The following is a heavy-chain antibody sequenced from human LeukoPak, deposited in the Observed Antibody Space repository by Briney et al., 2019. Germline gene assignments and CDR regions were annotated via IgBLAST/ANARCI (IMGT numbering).Heavy chain of an antibody. J-gene: IGHJ3*02. V-gene: IGHV5-51*01. CDR2: ICPGDSDT. Sequence: GKSLKISCKGSGYTFTNYWIGWVRQMPGKGLEWIGIICPGDSDTTYSPSFQGQVTISADKSIGTAYLQWSSLKASDTAMYYCARRGYDSSGYREAFDIWGQGTMVTVSS. D-gene: IGHD3-22*01. CDR1: GYTFTNYW. CDR3: ARRGYDSSGYREAFDI.